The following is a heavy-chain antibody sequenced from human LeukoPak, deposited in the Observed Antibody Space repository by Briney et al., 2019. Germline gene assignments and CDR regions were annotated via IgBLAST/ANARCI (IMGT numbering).Heavy chain of an antibody. D-gene: IGHD6-13*01. J-gene: IGHJ4*02. Sequence: GGSLRLSCAASGFTFSSYAMHWVRQAPGKGLEWVAVISYDGSNKYYADSVKGRFTISRDNSKNTLYLQMNSLRAEDTAVYYCAKTGIAAAGGDYWGQGTLVTVSS. CDR3: AKTGIAAAGGDY. CDR1: GFTFSSYA. V-gene: IGHV3-30*04. CDR2: ISYDGSNK.